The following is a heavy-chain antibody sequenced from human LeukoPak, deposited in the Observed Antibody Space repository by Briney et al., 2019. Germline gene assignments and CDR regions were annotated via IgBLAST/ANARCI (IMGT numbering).Heavy chain of an antibody. V-gene: IGHV4-38-2*02. CDR2: IYHSGST. CDR3: AKYSSGWYAGRWFDP. J-gene: IGHJ5*02. D-gene: IGHD6-19*01. Sequence: SETLSLTCTVSGYSISSGYYWAWIRQPPGKGLEWIGNIYHSGSTYYNPSLKSRVTISVDTSKNQFSLKLSSVTAADTAVYYCAKYSSGWYAGRWFDPWGQGTLVTVSS. CDR1: GYSISSGYY.